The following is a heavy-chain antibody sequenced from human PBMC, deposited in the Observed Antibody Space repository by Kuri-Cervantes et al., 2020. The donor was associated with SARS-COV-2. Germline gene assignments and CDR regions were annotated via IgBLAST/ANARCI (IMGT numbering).Heavy chain of an antibody. Sequence: GESLKISCAASGFTFSSYWMSWVRQAPGKGLEWVANIKQDGSEKYYVDSVKGRFTISRDNAKNSLYLQMNSLRAEDTAVYYCARDAVYGDYDTTHFDYWGQGTPVTVSS. CDR2: IKQDGSEK. CDR1: GFTFSSYW. J-gene: IGHJ4*02. V-gene: IGHV3-7*01. D-gene: IGHD4-17*01. CDR3: ARDAVYGDYDTTHFDY.